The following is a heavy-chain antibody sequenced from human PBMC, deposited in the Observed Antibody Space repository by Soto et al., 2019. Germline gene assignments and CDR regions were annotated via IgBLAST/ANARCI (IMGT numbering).Heavy chain of an antibody. V-gene: IGHV4-34*01. CDR3: ARDGSRYDFWSGPYYFDY. Sequence: SETLSLTCAVYGGSFSGYYWSWIRQPPGKGLEWIGEINHSGSTNYNPSPKSRVTISVDTSKNQFSLKLSSVTAADTAVYYCARDGSRYDFWSGPYYFDYWGQGTLVTVSS. J-gene: IGHJ4*02. CDR1: GGSFSGYY. CDR2: INHSGST. D-gene: IGHD3-3*01.